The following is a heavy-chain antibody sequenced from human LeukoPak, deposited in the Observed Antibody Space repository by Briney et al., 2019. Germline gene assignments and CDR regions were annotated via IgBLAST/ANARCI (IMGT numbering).Heavy chain of an antibody. Sequence: DSVXXXSAAWXWIRQSPSRGLEWLGSTYYRSKWYNDYAVSVKSRITINPDTSKNQFSLQLNSVTPEDTAVYYCARDPGYSSSWYLDYWGQGTLVTVSS. CDR1: DSVXXXSAA. D-gene: IGHD6-13*01. V-gene: IGHV6-1*01. J-gene: IGHJ4*02. CDR2: TYYRSKWYN. CDR3: ARDPGYSSSWYLDY.